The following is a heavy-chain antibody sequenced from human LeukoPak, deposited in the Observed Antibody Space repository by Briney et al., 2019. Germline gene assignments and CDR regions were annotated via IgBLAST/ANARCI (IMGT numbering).Heavy chain of an antibody. V-gene: IGHV1-8*01. CDR2: MDPNSGNT. CDR1: GYTFTSYD. J-gene: IGHJ6*02. Sequence: ASVKVSCKASGYTFTSYDINWVRQATGQGLEWMGWMDPNSGNTGYAQKFQGRVTMTRNTSISTVYMELSSLRSEDTAVYYCARGRGYCSGGSCYEGIYYYGMDVWGQGTTVTVSS. D-gene: IGHD2-15*01. CDR3: ARGRGYCSGGSCYEGIYYYGMDV.